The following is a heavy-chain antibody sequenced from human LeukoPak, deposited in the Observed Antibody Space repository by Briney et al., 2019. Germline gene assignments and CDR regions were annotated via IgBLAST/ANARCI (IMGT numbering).Heavy chain of an antibody. CDR3: AKGDILTGFLFDY. CDR2: ISGGGGSA. Sequence: GGSLRLSCVATGFTFSGYAMSWVRQAPGKGLEWVSAISGGGGSASYADSVKGRFTISRDNSRNTLYLQMNSLRAEDTAVYYCAKGDILTGFLFDYWGQGTLVTVSS. CDR1: GFTFSGYA. D-gene: IGHD3-9*01. V-gene: IGHV3-23*01. J-gene: IGHJ4*02.